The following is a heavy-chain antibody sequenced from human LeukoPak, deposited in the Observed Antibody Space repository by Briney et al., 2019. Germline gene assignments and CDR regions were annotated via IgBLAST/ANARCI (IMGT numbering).Heavy chain of an antibody. CDR3: ARDLGRTFDY. CDR2: ISTSGITR. D-gene: IGHD3/OR15-3a*01. CDR1: GFTFNAYS. Sequence: GGSLRLSCAASGFTFNAYSMNWVRQAPGKGLEWVSYISTSGITRYYADSVMGRFTISRDNAKNSLYLQMNSLRAEDTAVYYCARDLGRTFDYWGQGTLVTVSS. J-gene: IGHJ4*02. V-gene: IGHV3-48*01.